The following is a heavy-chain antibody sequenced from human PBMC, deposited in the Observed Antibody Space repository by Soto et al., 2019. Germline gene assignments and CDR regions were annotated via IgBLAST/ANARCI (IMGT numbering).Heavy chain of an antibody. CDR2: IIPILGIP. Sequence: QAQLVQSGAEVKKPGSSVKVSCKASGGTFSSYTITWVRQAPGQGLEWMGRIIPILGIPNYAQKFQGRVTITADKSTSTVYMGLSSLRSEDTAVYYWATLGAVARTVRFDHWGQGTLVTVSS. CDR1: GGTFSSYT. J-gene: IGHJ5*02. V-gene: IGHV1-69*02. D-gene: IGHD6-19*01. CDR3: ATLGAVARTVRFDH.